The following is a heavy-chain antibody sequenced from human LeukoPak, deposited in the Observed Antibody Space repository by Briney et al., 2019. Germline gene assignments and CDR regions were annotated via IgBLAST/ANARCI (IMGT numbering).Heavy chain of an antibody. CDR2: IWYDGTNK. V-gene: IGHV3-33*01. D-gene: IGHD2-21*02. J-gene: IGHJ4*02. CDR3: ARDSCVGDCYPYTFDY. Sequence: PGESLTLSCAPSVFPFSSYGMHWVRQAPGEGLECVAIIWYDGTNKYYAASVKGRFTISRDNSKNTLYLQMNSLRAEDTAVYYCARDSCVGDCYPYTFDYWGQGTLVTVSS. CDR1: VFPFSSYG.